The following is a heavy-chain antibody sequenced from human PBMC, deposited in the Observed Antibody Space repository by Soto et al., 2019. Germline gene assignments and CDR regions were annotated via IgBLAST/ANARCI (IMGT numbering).Heavy chain of an antibody. CDR2: IKQDGSEK. J-gene: IGHJ4*02. Sequence: EVQLVESGGGLVQPGGPLRLSCAASGFTFSSYWMSWVRQAPGKGLEWVANIKQDGSEKYYVDSVKGRFTISRDNAKNSLYLQMNSLRAEDTAVYYCASSSGWYGGVIDYWGQGTLVTVSS. CDR3: ASSSGWYGGVIDY. CDR1: GFTFSSYW. V-gene: IGHV3-7*01. D-gene: IGHD6-19*01.